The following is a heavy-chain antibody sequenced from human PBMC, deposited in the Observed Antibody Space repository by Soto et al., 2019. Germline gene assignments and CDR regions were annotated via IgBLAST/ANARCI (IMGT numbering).Heavy chain of an antibody. J-gene: IGHJ6*02. CDR1: GFTFSSYS. Sequence: EVQLVESGGGLVKPGGSLRLSCAASGFTFSSYSMNWVRQAPGKGLEWVSSISSSSSYIYYADSVKGRFTISRDNAKNSLYLQMNSLRAEDTAVYYCARDGARGVVVPAAMRNYYYYGMDVWGQGPTVTVSS. V-gene: IGHV3-21*01. D-gene: IGHD2-2*01. CDR3: ARDGARGVVVPAAMRNYYYYGMDV. CDR2: ISSSSSYI.